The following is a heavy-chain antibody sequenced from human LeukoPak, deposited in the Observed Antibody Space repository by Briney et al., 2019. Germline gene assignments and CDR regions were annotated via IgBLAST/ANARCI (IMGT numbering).Heavy chain of an antibody. D-gene: IGHD2-15*01. V-gene: IGHV4-39*01. J-gene: IGHJ5*02. CDR1: GGSISSSSYY. CDR3: ARTSPPGDIVVVVAATWIGWFDP. CDR2: IYYSGST. Sequence: SETLSLTCTVSGGSISSSSYYWGWIRQPPGKGLEWIGSIYYSGSTYYNPSLKSRVTISVDTAKNQFSLKLSSVTAADTAVYYCARTSPPGDIVVVVAATWIGWFDPWGQGTLVTVSS.